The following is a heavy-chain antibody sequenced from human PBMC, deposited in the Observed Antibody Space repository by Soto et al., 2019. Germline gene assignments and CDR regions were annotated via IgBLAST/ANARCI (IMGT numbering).Heavy chain of an antibody. CDR1: GYSFTSYW. J-gene: IGHJ3*02. CDR3: ARLKVYGLDAFDI. CDR2: IYPGDSDT. V-gene: IGHV5-51*01. Sequence: RGESLKISCKGSGYSFTSYWIGWVRQMPGKGLEWIGIIYPGDSDTRYSPSFQGQVTISADKSISTAYLQWSSLKASDTAMYYCARLKVYGLDAFDIWGQGTMVTVSS. D-gene: IGHD4-17*01.